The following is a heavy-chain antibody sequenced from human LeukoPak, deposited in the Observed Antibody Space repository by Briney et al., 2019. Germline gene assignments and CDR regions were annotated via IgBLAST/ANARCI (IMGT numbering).Heavy chain of an antibody. D-gene: IGHD5-24*01. V-gene: IGHV1-46*01. CDR2: INPSGGST. CDR1: GYTFTSYY. Sequence: GASVKVSCKASGYTFTSYYMHWVRQAPGQGLEWMGIINPSGGSTSYAQKFQGRVTMTRDTSTSTVYMELSSLRSEDTAVYYCARDGYNSYYYYYYGMDVWGQGTTVTVSS. CDR3: ARDGYNSYYYYYYGMDV. J-gene: IGHJ6*02.